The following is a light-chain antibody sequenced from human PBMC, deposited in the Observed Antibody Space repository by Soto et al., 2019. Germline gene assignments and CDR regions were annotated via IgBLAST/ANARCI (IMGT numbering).Light chain of an antibody. CDR1: ESVSTN. CDR2: GAS. CDR3: QQYNNWPFS. J-gene: IGKJ5*01. V-gene: IGKV3-15*01. Sequence: EIEMTQSPATLSLAPGERVTLSCRASESVSTNLAWYQQKAGQAPRLLIYGASTRATGIPARFSGSGSGTEFTLTISGLQSEDFAVYFCQQYNNWPFSFGQGTRLEIK.